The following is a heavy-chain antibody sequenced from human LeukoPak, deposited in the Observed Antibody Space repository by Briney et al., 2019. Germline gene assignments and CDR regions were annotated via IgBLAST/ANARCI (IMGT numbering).Heavy chain of an antibody. CDR2: IYTSGST. J-gene: IGHJ4*02. CDR3: ARTRRGGYLDY. V-gene: IGHV4-61*02. D-gene: IGHD3-10*01. CDR1: GGSISNGSYY. Sequence: PSQTLSLTCTVSGGSISNGSYYWSWIRQPAGKGLEWIGRIYTSGSTNYNPSLKSRVTISVDTSKNQFSLKLSSVTAADTAVYYCARTRRGGYLDYWGQGTLVTVSS.